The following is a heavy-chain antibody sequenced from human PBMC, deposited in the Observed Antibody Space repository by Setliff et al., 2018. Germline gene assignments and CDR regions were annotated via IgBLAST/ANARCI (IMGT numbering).Heavy chain of an antibody. J-gene: IGHJ6*03. CDR1: GDSIFDNY. CDR2: IYFSGST. D-gene: IGHD3-3*01. V-gene: IGHV4-39*07. CDR3: ARDFSTPHFGVARGSYYYYYMDV. Sequence: SETLSLTCSVSGDSIFDNYWGWIRRPPGKGLEWIGSIYFSGSTYYNPSLKSRVSMSVDSSKNQFSLKLSSVTAADTAVYYCARDFSTPHFGVARGSYYYYYMDVWGKGTTVTVSS.